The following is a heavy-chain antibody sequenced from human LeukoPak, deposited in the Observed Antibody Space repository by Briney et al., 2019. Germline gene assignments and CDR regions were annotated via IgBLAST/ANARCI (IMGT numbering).Heavy chain of an antibody. Sequence: ASVKVSCKASGYTFTGYYMHWVRQAPGQGLEWMGWINPNSGGTNYAQKFQGRVTVTRDTSISTAYMELSRLRSDDTAVYYCARDRGRSSWYEPWGQGTLVTVSS. CDR1: GYTFTGYY. J-gene: IGHJ5*02. CDR3: ARDRGRSSWYEP. V-gene: IGHV1-2*02. CDR2: INPNSGGT. D-gene: IGHD6-13*01.